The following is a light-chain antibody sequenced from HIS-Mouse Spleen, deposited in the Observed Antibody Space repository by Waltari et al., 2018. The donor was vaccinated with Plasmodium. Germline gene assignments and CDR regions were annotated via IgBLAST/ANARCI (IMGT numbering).Light chain of an antibody. J-gene: IGLJ2*01. CDR2: KDS. Sequence: SYELTQPPSVSVSPGQTARITCPGDALPKKYAYWYQQKPGQARVLVIYKDSERPSGIPERFSGSSSGTTVTLTISGVQAEDEADYYCQSADSSGTYRVFGGGTKLTVL. CDR1: ALPKKY. V-gene: IGLV3-25*03. CDR3: QSADSSGTYRV.